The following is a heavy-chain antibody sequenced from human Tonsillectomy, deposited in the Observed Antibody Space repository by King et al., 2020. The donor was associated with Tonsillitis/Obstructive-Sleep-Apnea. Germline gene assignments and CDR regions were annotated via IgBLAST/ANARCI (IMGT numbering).Heavy chain of an antibody. CDR3: VFPHYYYYYLDV. CDR2: MNPNSGDT. J-gene: IGHJ6*03. Sequence: VQLVESGAEVKKPGASVKVSCTTSGYTFSSYDIHWVRQATGQGLEWMGWMNPNSGDTGYAQKFQGRVTMTRNTSISTAYMELSNLRSDDTALYYCVFPHYYYYYLDVWGEGTTVTVSS. CDR1: GYTFSSYD. V-gene: IGHV1-8*01.